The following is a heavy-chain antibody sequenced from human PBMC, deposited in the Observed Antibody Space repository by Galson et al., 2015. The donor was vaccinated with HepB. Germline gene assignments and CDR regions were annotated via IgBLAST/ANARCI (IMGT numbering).Heavy chain of an antibody. Sequence: SLRLSCAASGFTFSSYAMHWVRQAPGKGLEWVANIKQDGSEKYYVDSVKGRFTISRGNAKNSLYLQMNSLRAEDTAVYYCAGYWGPLENYFDYWGQGTLVTVSS. D-gene: IGHD7-27*01. V-gene: IGHV3-7*03. CDR1: GFTFSSYA. CDR3: AGYWGPLENYFDY. CDR2: IKQDGSEK. J-gene: IGHJ4*02.